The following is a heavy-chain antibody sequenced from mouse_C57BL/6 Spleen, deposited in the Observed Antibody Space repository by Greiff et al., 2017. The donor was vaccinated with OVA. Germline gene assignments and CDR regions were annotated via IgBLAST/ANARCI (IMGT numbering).Heavy chain of an antibody. CDR3: ASYDGSTGFDY. CDR1: GYSFTGYY. CDR2: INPSTGGT. V-gene: IGHV1-42*01. J-gene: IGHJ2*01. Sequence: VQLQQSGTELVKPGASVKISCKASGYSFTGYYMNWVKQSPEKSLEWIGEINPSTGGTTYNQKFKAKATLTVDKSSSTAYMQLKSLTAEDSAVYYCASYDGSTGFDYWGQGTTLTVSS. D-gene: IGHD2-3*01.